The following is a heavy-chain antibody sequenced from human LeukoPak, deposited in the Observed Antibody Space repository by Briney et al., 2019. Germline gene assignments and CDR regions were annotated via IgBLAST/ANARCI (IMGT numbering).Heavy chain of an antibody. J-gene: IGHJ6*02. CDR3: ARDGQNGSPYATDV. CDR1: GFTFRSHG. D-gene: IGHD3-10*01. Sequence: GGSLRLSCAASGFTFRSHGMHWVRQAPGKGLEWVAGIWYDGSNEDYADSVKGRFTISRDNSKNTLYLQMNSLRVEDTAVYYCARDGQNGSPYATDVWGQGTTVTVPS. CDR2: IWYDGSNE. V-gene: IGHV3-33*01.